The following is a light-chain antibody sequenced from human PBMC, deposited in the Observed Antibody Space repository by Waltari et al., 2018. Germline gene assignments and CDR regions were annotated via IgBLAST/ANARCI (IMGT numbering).Light chain of an antibody. CDR1: QSVGRS. Sequence: DIVLTHSPGALSLSTGARAPPSCRASQSVGRSLAWYQQKPGHAPRLLIYDTSSRATGTPGRFSGSGSGTDFTLAISSLEPEDFAVYFCQHYVNLPVTFGQGTKVEI. CDR3: QHYVNLPVT. CDR2: DTS. J-gene: IGKJ1*01. V-gene: IGKV3-20*01.